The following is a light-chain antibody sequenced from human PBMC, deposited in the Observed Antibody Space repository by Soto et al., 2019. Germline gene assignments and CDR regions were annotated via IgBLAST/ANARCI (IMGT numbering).Light chain of an antibody. CDR2: KAS. J-gene: IGKJ1*01. CDR3: QHYNSYSEP. V-gene: IGKV1-5*03. CDR1: QTISSW. Sequence: DNQMSQSPSALPASEGDTVTIPCRASQTISSWLAWYQQKPGKAPKLLIYKASTLKSGVPSRFSGSGSGTEFTLTISSLQPDDFATYYCQHYNSYSEPFGQGTKVDIK.